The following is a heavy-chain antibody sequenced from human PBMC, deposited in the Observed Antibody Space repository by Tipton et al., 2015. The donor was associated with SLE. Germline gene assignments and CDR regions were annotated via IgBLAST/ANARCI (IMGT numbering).Heavy chain of an antibody. D-gene: IGHD1-26*01. CDR3: ARAAMSGGHYYFAY. J-gene: IGHJ4*02. CDR1: GASISTHY. Sequence: TLSLTCTVSGASISTHYWSWIRQPPGKGLEWIGYIYYSGSTNYNPSLKSRVTISVDTSKNQFSLKLSSVTAADTAVYYCARAAMSGGHYYFAYWGQGALVTVSS. CDR2: IYYSGST. V-gene: IGHV4-59*11.